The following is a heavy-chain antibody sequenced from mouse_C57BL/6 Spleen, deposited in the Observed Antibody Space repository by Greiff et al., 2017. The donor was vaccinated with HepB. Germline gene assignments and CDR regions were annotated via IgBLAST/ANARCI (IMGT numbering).Heavy chain of an antibody. V-gene: IGHV5-4*01. CDR2: ISDGGSYT. J-gene: IGHJ4*01. D-gene: IGHD4-1*02. Sequence: EVQVVESGGGLVKPGGSLKLSCAASGFTFSSYAMSWVRQTPEKRLEWVATISDGGSYTYYPDNVKGRFTISRDNAKNNLYLQMSHLKSEDTAMYYCARSQLGPNAMDYWGQGTSVTVSS. CDR3: ARSQLGPNAMDY. CDR1: GFTFSSYA.